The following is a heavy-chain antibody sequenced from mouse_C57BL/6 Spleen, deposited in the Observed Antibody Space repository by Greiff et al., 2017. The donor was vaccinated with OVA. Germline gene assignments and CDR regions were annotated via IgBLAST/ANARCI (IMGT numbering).Heavy chain of an antibody. D-gene: IGHD2-5*01. J-gene: IGHJ4*01. CDR1: GFSLTSYG. Sequence: VMLVESGPGLVQPSQSLSITCTVSGFSLTSYGVHWVRQSPGKGLEWLGVIWSGGSTDYNAAFISRLSISKDNSKSQVFFKMNSLQADDTAIYYCARNEETHYYSNYDAMDYWGQGTSVTVSS. CDR3: ARNEETHYYSNYDAMDY. V-gene: IGHV2-2*01. CDR2: IWSGGST.